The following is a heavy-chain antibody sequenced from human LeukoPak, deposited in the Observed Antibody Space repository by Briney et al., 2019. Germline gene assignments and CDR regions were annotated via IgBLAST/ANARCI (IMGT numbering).Heavy chain of an antibody. D-gene: IGHD3-10*01. CDR1: GFTFSSYS. CDR2: ISSSSTTI. CDR3: ASETGVRGVPDY. J-gene: IGHJ4*02. Sequence: GGSLRLSCAASGFTFSSYSMNWVRQAPGKGLEWVSFISSSSTTIYYADSVKGRFTISRDNAKNSLYLQMNSLRDEDTAVYYCASETGVRGVPDYWGQGTLVTVSS. V-gene: IGHV3-48*02.